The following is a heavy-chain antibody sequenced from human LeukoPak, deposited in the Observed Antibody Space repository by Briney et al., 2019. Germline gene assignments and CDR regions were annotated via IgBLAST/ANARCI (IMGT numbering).Heavy chain of an antibody. CDR3: ARAPQGTVYCSSGYYSPYYFDY. CDR2: IYYSGST. V-gene: IGHV4-31*03. CDR1: GGSISSGGYY. D-gene: IGHD3-22*01. Sequence: ASQTLSLTCTVSGGSISSGGYYWSWIRHHPGKGLEWIGYIYYSGSTYYNPSLKSRVTISVDTSKNQFSLKLSSVTAADTAVYYCARAPQGTVYCSSGYYSPYYFDYWGQGTLVTVSS. J-gene: IGHJ4*02.